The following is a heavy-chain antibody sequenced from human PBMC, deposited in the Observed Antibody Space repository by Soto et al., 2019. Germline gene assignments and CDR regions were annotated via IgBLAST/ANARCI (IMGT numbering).Heavy chain of an antibody. V-gene: IGHV4-34*01. CDR3: ARVERGTATTVVDAFDI. Sequence: QVQLQQWGAGLLKPSETLSLTCAVYGGFVSSGSYYWSWIRQPPGKGLEWIGEMSHSGGTHFNPSLNSRVPISVNTTKNQFSLKRSSVTAADTALYYGARVERGTATTVVDAFDIWGPGTIVTVSS. J-gene: IGHJ3*02. D-gene: IGHD1-1*01. CDR1: GGFVSSGSYY. CDR2: MSHSGGT.